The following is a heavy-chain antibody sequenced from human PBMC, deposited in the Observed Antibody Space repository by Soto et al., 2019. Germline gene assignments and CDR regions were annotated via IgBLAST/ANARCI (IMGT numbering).Heavy chain of an antibody. CDR3: ARSTYCSGGSCYSEPYYYYYMDV. CDR2: IIPIFGIA. J-gene: IGHJ6*03. V-gene: IGHV1-69*02. D-gene: IGHD2-15*01. CDR1: GGTFSSYT. Sequence: QVQLVQSGAEVKKPGSSVKVSCKASGGTFSSYTISWVRQAPGQGLEWMGRIIPIFGIANYAQKFQGRVTITADKSTSTAYMELSSLRSEDTAVYYCARSTYCSGGSCYSEPYYYYYMDVWGKGTTVTVSS.